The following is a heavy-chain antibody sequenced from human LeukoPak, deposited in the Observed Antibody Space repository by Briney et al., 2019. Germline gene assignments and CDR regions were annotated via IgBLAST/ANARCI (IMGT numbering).Heavy chain of an antibody. D-gene: IGHD6-13*01. CDR1: GFTFSSYG. J-gene: IGHJ4*02. V-gene: IGHV3-7*04. CDR3: ARGGSSRFDQ. CDR2: ISPDGSEK. Sequence: GGSLRLSCAASGFTFSSYGMHWVRQAPGKGLEWVAKISPDGSEKYYVDSVKGRFTISRDNAKNSLDLQMSSLRADDTAVYYCARGGSSRFDQWGQGTLVTVSS.